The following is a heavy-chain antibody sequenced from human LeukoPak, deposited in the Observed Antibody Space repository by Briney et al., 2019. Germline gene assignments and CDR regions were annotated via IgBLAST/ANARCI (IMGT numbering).Heavy chain of an antibody. D-gene: IGHD3-22*01. CDR2: IIPIFGTA. J-gene: IGHJ5*02. V-gene: IGHV1-69*13. CDR3: ASLYYYDSSGYPPS. CDR1: GGTFSSYA. Sequence: SVKVSCKASGGTFSSYAISWVRQAPGQGLEWMGGIIPIFGTANYAQKFQGRVTITADESTSTAYMELSSLRSEGTAVYYCASLYYYDSSGYPPSWGQGTLVTVSS.